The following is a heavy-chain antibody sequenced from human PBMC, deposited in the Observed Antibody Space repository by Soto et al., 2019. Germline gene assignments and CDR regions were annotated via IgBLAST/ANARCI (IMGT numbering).Heavy chain of an antibody. Sequence: SETLSLTCTVSGGSISSGGYYWSWIRQHPGKGLEWIGYIYYSGSTYYNPSLKSRVTISVDTSKNQFSLKLSSVTAADTAVYYCARDREYGDYRIPLGYWGQGTLVTVSS. V-gene: IGHV4-31*03. CDR2: IYYSGST. D-gene: IGHD4-17*01. CDR1: GGSISSGGYY. J-gene: IGHJ4*02. CDR3: ARDREYGDYRIPLGY.